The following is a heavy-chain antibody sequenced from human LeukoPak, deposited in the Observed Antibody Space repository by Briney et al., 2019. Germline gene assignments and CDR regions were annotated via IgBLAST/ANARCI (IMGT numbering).Heavy chain of an antibody. CDR2: INPNSGGT. Sequence: ASVKVSCKASGYTFTGYYMHWVRQAPGQGLEWMGWINPNSGGTNYAQKLQGRVTMTRDTSISTAYMELDRLRSDDMAVYYCARAGWNYLDAFDIWGQGTMVTVSS. D-gene: IGHD1-7*01. CDR1: GYTFTGYY. J-gene: IGHJ3*02. V-gene: IGHV1-2*02. CDR3: ARAGWNYLDAFDI.